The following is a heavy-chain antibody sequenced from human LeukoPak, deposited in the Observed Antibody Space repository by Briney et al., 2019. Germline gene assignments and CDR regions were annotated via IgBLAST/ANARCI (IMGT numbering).Heavy chain of an antibody. V-gene: IGHV3-7*01. J-gene: IGHJ4*02. CDR2: IKQDGSEK. D-gene: IGHD4-23*01. CDR1: GFTFSRYW. Sequence: PGGSLRLSCAASGFTFSRYWMSWVRQAPGKGLEWVANIKQDGSEKYYVDSVKGRFTISRDNSKNTLYLQMNSLRAEDTAVYYCARDSPSGGNSDFDYWGQGTLVTVSS. CDR3: ARDSPSGGNSDFDY.